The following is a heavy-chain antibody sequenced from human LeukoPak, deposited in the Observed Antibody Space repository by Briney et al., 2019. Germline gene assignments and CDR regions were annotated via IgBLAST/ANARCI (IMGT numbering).Heavy chain of an antibody. D-gene: IGHD2-15*01. Sequence: GESLKISCKGSGYSFTSYWIGWVRQMPGKGLEWMGIIYPGDSDTRYSPSFQGQVTISADKSISTAYLQWSSLKASDTAMYYCARLLGYCSGGSCSNRFDPWGQGTLVTVSS. CDR3: ARLLGYCSGGSCSNRFDP. J-gene: IGHJ5*02. CDR1: GYSFTSYW. V-gene: IGHV5-51*01. CDR2: IYPGDSDT.